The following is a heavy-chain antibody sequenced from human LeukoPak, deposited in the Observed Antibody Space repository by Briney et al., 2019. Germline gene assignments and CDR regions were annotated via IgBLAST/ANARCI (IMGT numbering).Heavy chain of an antibody. Sequence: ASVKVSCEASGYTFTGYYMHWVRQAPGQGLEWMGGIIPIFGTANYAQKFQGRVTITADESTSTAYMELSSLRSEDTAAYYCARATENIPPYYYYMDVWGKGTTVTISS. CDR3: ARATENIPPYYYYMDV. CDR1: GYTFTGYY. CDR2: IIPIFGTA. J-gene: IGHJ6*03. V-gene: IGHV1-69*13. D-gene: IGHD2/OR15-2a*01.